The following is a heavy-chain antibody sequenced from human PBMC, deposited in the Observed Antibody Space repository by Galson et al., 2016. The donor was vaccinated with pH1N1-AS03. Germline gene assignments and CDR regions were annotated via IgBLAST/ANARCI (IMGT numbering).Heavy chain of an antibody. J-gene: IGHJ4*02. V-gene: IGHV3-53*01. Sequence: SLRLSCATSGFTFSTYWMHWARQVPGKGLEWVSVIYGGGDTFYADSVKGRFTISRDNPKNTVYLQMNSLRVEDTAVYYCAREPWGSTQGEYWGQGTLVTVSS. D-gene: IGHD3-16*01. CDR2: IYGGGDT. CDR3: AREPWGSTQGEY. CDR1: GFTFSTYW.